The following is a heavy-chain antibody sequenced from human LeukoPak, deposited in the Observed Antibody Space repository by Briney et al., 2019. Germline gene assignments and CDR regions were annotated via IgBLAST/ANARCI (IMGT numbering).Heavy chain of an antibody. J-gene: IGHJ4*02. Sequence: ASVKDSCKASGYTVTNYYMHWVRQAPGQGLEWMGMINPSISSRTYAQKFQGRVTVTSDTSTSTVYMEVSSLRSEDTAIYYCARDRSGSTWVYWGQGTPVTVSS. CDR3: ARDRSGSTWVY. V-gene: IGHV1-46*01. CDR1: GYTVTNYY. CDR2: INPSISSR. D-gene: IGHD3-10*01.